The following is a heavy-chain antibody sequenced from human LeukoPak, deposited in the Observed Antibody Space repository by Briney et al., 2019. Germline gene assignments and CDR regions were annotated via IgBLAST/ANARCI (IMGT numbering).Heavy chain of an antibody. Sequence: PGGSLRLSCAASGFTFSSYSMNWVRQTPGKGLEWVSYISSSSSTIYYADCVKGRFTISRDNAKNSLYLQMNSLRAEDTAVYYCAREWAIVALDYWGQGTLVTVSS. CDR3: AREWAIVALDY. D-gene: IGHD5-12*01. J-gene: IGHJ4*02. V-gene: IGHV3-48*01. CDR2: ISSSSSTI. CDR1: GFTFSSYS.